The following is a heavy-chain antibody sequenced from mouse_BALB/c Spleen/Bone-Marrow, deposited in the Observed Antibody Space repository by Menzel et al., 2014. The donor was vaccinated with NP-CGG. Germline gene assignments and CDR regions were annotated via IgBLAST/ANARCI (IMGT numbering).Heavy chain of an antibody. CDR3: ASRDSSGYVPDY. D-gene: IGHD3-2*01. J-gene: IGHJ2*01. CDR2: IFPGTGTT. Sequence: QVQLQQPGVELVKPGASVKLSCKTSGYTFTSYWFQWVKQRPGQGLGWIGEIFPGTGTTYYNEKFKGKATLTIDTSSSTAYMQLSSLTSEDSAVYFCASRDSSGYVPDYWGQGTTLTVSS. CDR1: GYTFTSYW. V-gene: IGHV1S132*01.